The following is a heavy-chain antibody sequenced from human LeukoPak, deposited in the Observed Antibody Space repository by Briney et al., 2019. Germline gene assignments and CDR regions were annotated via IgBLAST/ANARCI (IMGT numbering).Heavy chain of an antibody. D-gene: IGHD3-3*01. J-gene: IGHJ4*02. CDR1: GGSISSSTHY. CDR2: IYYSGST. V-gene: IGHV4-39*01. CDR3: ARRSIFGVVQTFDY. Sequence: PSETLSLTCNVSGGSISSSTHYWGWLRQPPGAGLEWIGSIYYSGSTYYNPSLKSRVTISVDTSKNQFSLKLSSVTAADTAVYYCARRSIFGVVQTFDYWGQGTLVTVSS.